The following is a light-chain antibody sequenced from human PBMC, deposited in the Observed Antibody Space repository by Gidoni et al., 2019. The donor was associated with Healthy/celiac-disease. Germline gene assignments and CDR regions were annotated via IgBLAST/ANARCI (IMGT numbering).Light chain of an antibody. CDR1: QSISSW. Sequence: DIQMTQSPSTLSASVGDRVTITCRASQSISSWLAWYQQKPGKAPKLLIYKASSLESGAPSRFSGSGSGTEFTLTISSLQPDDFATYYCQQYNSYSRTFGQXTKVEIK. V-gene: IGKV1-5*03. J-gene: IGKJ1*01. CDR3: QQYNSYSRT. CDR2: KAS.